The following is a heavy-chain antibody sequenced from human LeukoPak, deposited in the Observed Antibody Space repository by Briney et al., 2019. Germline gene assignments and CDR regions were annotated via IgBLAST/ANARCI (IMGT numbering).Heavy chain of an antibody. J-gene: IGHJ6*02. Sequence: EPSETLSLTCTVSGGSISSSYWSWIRQPPGKGLEWIGYIYYSGSTNYNPSLKSRVTISVDTSKNQFSLKLSSVTAADTAVYYCASALSGSYYGYYYGMDVWGQGTTVTVSS. CDR3: ASALSGSYYGYYYGMDV. CDR1: GGSISSSY. V-gene: IGHV4-59*01. CDR2: IYYSGST. D-gene: IGHD1-26*01.